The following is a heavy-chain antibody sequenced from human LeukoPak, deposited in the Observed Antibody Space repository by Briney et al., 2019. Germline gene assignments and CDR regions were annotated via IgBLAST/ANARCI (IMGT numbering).Heavy chain of an antibody. CDR1: GGSISSHY. J-gene: IGHJ4*02. CDR2: IYYSGST. V-gene: IGHV4-59*11. CDR3: ARVSATITYFDY. Sequence: SETLSLTCTVSGGSISSHYWSWIRQPPGKGLGWIGYIYYSGSTNYNPSLKSRVTISVDTSKNQFSLKLSSVTAADTAVYYCARVSATITYFDYWGQRTLVTVSS. D-gene: IGHD5-12*01.